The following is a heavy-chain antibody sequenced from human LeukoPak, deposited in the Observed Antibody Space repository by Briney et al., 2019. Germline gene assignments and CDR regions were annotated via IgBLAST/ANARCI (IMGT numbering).Heavy chain of an antibody. CDR3: ARGLSSDEDYFDY. J-gene: IGHJ4*02. V-gene: IGHV1-3*01. CDR1: GYTFTSYA. CDR2: INAGNGNT. Sequence: GASVKVSCKASGYTFTSYAMHWVRQAPGQRLEWMGWINAGNGNTKYSQKFQGRVTITRDTSASTAYMELSSLRSEDTAVYYCARGLSSDEDYFDYWGQGTLVTVSS. D-gene: IGHD6-19*01.